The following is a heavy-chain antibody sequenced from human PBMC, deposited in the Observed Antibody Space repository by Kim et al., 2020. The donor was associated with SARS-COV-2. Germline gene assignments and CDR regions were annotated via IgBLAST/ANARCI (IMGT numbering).Heavy chain of an antibody. CDR1: GFTFSSYW. CDR2: IKQDGSEK. CDR3: ARDWVGQWLLPLGWFDP. V-gene: IGHV3-7*03. J-gene: IGHJ5*02. Sequence: GGSLRLSCAASGFTFSSYWMSWVRQAPGKGLEWVSNIKQDGSEKYYVDSVKGRFTISRDNAKNSLYLQMNSLRAEDTAVYYCARDWVGQWLLPLGWFDPWGQGTLVTVSS. D-gene: IGHD6-19*01.